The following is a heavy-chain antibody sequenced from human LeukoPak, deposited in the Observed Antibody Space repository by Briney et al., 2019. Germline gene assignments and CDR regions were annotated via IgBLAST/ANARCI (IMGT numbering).Heavy chain of an antibody. CDR2: IYYRGST. CDR3: ARNSGYDWMLSFDY. J-gene: IGHJ4*02. V-gene: IGHV4-59*08. Sequence: SETLSLTCTVSGGSISSYYWSWIRQPPGKGLEWIGYIYYRGSTNYNPSLKSRVTISVDTSKNQFSLKLSSVTAADTAVYYCARNSGYDWMLSFDYWGQGTLVTVSS. D-gene: IGHD5-12*01. CDR1: GGSISSYY.